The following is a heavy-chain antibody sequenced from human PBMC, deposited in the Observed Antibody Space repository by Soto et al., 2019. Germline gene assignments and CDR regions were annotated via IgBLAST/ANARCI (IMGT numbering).Heavy chain of an antibody. CDR2: INHSGST. J-gene: IGHJ6*03. Sequence: SETLSLTCAVYGGSFSGYCWSWIRQPPGKGLEWIGEINHSGSTNYNPSLKSRVTISVDTSKNQFSLKLSSVTAADTAVYYCTREKGDCAEIYCYYLDVWGKGTTVTVS. CDR3: TREKGDCAEIYCYYLDV. V-gene: IGHV4-34*01. CDR1: GGSFSGYC. D-gene: IGHD2-21*02.